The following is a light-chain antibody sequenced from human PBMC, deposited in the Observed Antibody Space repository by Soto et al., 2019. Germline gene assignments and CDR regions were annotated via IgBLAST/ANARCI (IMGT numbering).Light chain of an antibody. CDR1: QSVSSN. Sequence: EIVLPQSPATLSVSQGERATLSCRASQSVSSNLDWYQQKPGQAPRLLIYGASTRATGIPARFSGSVSGTEFTLPISSLQSEDFAVDYCQQYNNWPPITFGQGKRLLIK. CDR3: QQYNNWPPIT. CDR2: GAS. V-gene: IGKV3-15*01. J-gene: IGKJ5*01.